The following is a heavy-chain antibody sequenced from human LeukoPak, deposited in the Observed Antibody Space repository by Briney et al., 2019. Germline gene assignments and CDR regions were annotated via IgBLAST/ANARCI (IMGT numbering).Heavy chain of an antibody. CDR1: GLEFSGYS. J-gene: IGHJ4*02. CDR2: IRSSSSII. V-gene: IGHV3-48*02. Sequence: GGSLRLSCAVSGLEFSGYSMNWVRPAPGKGLEWVSYIRSSSSIIYYAESVKGRFTISRDNAKNSLYLQMNSLRDEDTAVYYCTRGRGPDGYNYFDYWGQGTQVTVSS. CDR3: TRGRGPDGYNYFDY. D-gene: IGHD5-24*01.